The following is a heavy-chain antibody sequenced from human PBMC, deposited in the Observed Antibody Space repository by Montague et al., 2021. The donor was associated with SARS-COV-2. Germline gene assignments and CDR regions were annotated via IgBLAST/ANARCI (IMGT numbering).Heavy chain of an antibody. D-gene: IGHD6-6*01. CDR3: ARDAEGIAARRSDAFDI. CDR2: IYRGGST. Sequence: SLRLSCPATGFTVSSTYMNWVRQAPGKGLEWVSVIYRGGSTYYADSVTGRFTISRDNSKNTLYLQMNSLRAEDTAVYYCARDAEGIAARRSDAFDIWGQGTMVTVSS. V-gene: IGHV3-53*01. J-gene: IGHJ3*02. CDR1: GFTVSSTY.